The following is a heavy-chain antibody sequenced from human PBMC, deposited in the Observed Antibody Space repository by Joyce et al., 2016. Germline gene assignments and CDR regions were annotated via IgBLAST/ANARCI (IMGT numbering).Heavy chain of an antibody. D-gene: IGHD2-8*02. CDR2: INPKSGDT. Sequence: QVQVVQSGAEVKKPGASVKVSCRASGYPFTDYSIPWGRQAPGQGIECMGRINPKSGDTNYAQHFQGRVTMTRDTSINTAYMELSSLRSDDTAVYYCARGDLLDWGQGTLVTVSS. V-gene: IGHV1-2*06. CDR1: GYPFTDYS. J-gene: IGHJ4*02. CDR3: ARGDLLD.